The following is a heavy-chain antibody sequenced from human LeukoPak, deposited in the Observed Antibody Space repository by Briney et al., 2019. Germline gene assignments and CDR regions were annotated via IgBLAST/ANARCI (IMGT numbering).Heavy chain of an antibody. D-gene: IGHD6-13*01. J-gene: IGHJ6*03. CDR1: GFTASINY. V-gene: IGHV3-53*01. CDR3: ARGGAAPTPYYYYYYMDV. CDR2: IYRGGST. Sequence: GGSLRLFCAASGFTASINYMGWVRQAPGKGLGWVSVIYRGGSTFYADSVKGRFTISRDNSKNTLYLQMNSLRAEDTAVYYCARGGAAPTPYYYYYYMDVWGKGTTVTVSS.